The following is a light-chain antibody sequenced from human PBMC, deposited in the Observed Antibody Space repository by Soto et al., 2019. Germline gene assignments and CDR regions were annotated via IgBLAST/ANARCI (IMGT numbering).Light chain of an antibody. CDR1: QSVSSN. Sequence: EIVMTQSPATLSVSPGERATLSCRASQSVSSNLAWYQQKPGQAPRLLIYGVSSRATGIPDRFSGSGSGTDFTLTISRLEPEDFAVYYCQQYSNWPRTFGQGTKVDIK. CDR3: QQYSNWPRT. J-gene: IGKJ1*01. CDR2: GVS. V-gene: IGKV3D-15*01.